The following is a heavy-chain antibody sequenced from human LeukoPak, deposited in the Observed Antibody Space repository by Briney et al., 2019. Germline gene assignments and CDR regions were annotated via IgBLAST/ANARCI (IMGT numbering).Heavy chain of an antibody. D-gene: IGHD2-15*01. Sequence: PSETLSLTCVVFGGSFSDYYWSWIRQPPGKGLEWIGEINPSGSTNYNPSLKSRVTISVDTSKNQFSLKLSSVTAADTAVYYCARGPPYCSGGSCYANWFDPWGQGTLVTVSS. V-gene: IGHV4-34*01. J-gene: IGHJ5*02. CDR3: ARGPPYCSGGSCYANWFDP. CDR2: INPSGST. CDR1: GGSFSDYY.